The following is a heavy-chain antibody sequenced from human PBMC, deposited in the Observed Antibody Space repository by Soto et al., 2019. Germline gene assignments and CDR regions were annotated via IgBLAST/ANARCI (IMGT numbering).Heavy chain of an antibody. CDR3: ARQSRGDGYKPSL. V-gene: IGHV4-61*01. CDR1: GGSVSSASYY. J-gene: IGHJ4*02. CDR2: IYSGGNT. D-gene: IGHD5-18*01. Sequence: QVQLQESGPGLVKPSETLSLTCSVSGGSVSSASYYWSWIRQPPGKGLEWIAYIYSGGNTNYNPSLKSRLTLSVDTSKNQFSLKLTSVTAADTAVYYCARQSRGDGYKPSLWGQGTLVTVSS.